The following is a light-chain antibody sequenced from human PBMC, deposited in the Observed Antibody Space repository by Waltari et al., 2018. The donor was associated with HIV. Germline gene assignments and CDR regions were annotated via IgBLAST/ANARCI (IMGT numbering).Light chain of an antibody. V-gene: IGLV3-25*03. J-gene: IGLJ7*01. CDR2: KDT. Sequence: SYELTQPSSVSVSPGQTARITCSGDALPKQYAYWYHQKPGQAPVLVIYKDTERPSGIPERVSGSSSGTTVTLTISGVQAEDEGDYYCQSADSSGTYAVFGGGTQLTVL. CDR3: QSADSSGTYAV. CDR1: ALPKQY.